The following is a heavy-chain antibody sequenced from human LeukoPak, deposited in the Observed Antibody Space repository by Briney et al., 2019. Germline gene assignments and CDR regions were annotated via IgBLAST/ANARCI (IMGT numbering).Heavy chain of an antibody. Sequence: SETLSLTCTVSGGSISSSSYYWGWIRQPPGKGLEWIGSIYYSGSTYYNPSPKSRVTISVDTSKNQFSLKLSSVTAADTAVYYCARRVVAGISFDPWGQGTLVTVSS. CDR1: GGSISSSSYY. D-gene: IGHD6-19*01. CDR3: ARRVVAGISFDP. V-gene: IGHV4-39*01. CDR2: IYYSGST. J-gene: IGHJ5*02.